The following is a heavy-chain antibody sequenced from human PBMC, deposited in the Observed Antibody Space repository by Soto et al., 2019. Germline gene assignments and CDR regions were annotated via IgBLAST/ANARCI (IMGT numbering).Heavy chain of an antibody. CDR1: GGSFSGYY. V-gene: IGHV4-34*01. Sequence: SETLSLTCAVYGGSFSGYYWSWIRQPPGKGLEWIGEINHSGSTNYNPSLKSRVTISVDTSKNQFSLKLSSVTAADTAVYYCARGGYYGSGDYYYYYYMDVWGKGTTVTVSS. CDR2: INHSGST. D-gene: IGHD3-10*01. J-gene: IGHJ6*03. CDR3: ARGGYYGSGDYYYYYYMDV.